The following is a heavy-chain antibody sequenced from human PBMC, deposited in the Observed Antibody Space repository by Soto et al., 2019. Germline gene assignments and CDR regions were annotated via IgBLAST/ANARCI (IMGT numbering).Heavy chain of an antibody. CDR3: ARERKGMDV. CDR2: INPNGGNT. Sequence: ASVKVSCKASGYTFTSYAMHWVRQAPGQGLEWMGRINPNGGNTSYAQKFQGRVTMTRNTSISTAYMELSSLRSEDTAVYYCARERKGMDVWGQGTTVTVSS. J-gene: IGHJ6*02. CDR1: GYTFTSYA. V-gene: IGHV1-8*02.